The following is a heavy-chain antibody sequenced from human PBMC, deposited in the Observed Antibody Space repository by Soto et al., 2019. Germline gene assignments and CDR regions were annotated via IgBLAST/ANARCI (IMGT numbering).Heavy chain of an antibody. D-gene: IGHD3-10*01. CDR1: GGSFSGYY. CDR2: INHSGST. V-gene: IGHV4-34*01. CDR3: ARDEMVRGVSPN. Sequence: SENLSLTCAVYGGSFSGYYWSWIRQPPGKGLEWIGEINHSGSTNYNPSLKSRVTISVDTSENQFSLKLSSVTAADTAVYYCARDEMVRGVSPNGGQGTLVT. J-gene: IGHJ4*02.